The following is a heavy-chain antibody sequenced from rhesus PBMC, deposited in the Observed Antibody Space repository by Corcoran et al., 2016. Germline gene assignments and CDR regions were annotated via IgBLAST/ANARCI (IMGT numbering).Heavy chain of an antibody. J-gene: IGHJ1*01. CDR3: ARGPYSSGWYFEF. D-gene: IGHD6-31*01. V-gene: IGHV4S9*01. Sequence: QVQLQESGPGLVKPSETLSLTCAVSGGSISDSYYWNWIRQPPGKGLELIGNIYGNSASTYYNPSLKGRVTISKDTSKNQFFLKLSSVTAADTAVYYCARGPYSSGWYFEFWGQGALVTVSS. CDR2: IYGNSAST. CDR1: GGSISDSYY.